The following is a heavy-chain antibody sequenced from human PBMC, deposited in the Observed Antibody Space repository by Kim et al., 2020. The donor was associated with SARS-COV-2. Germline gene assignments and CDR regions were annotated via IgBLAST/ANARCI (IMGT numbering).Heavy chain of an antibody. D-gene: IGHD3-3*01. CDR3: ARGDRTYKEVTIFGVVSYYYCMDV. CDR1: GYTFTSYD. V-gene: IGHV1-8*02. CDR2: MNPNSGNT. J-gene: IGHJ6*03. Sequence: ASVKVSCKASGYTFTSYDINWVRQATGQGLEWMGWMNPNSGNTGYAQKFQGRVTMTRNTSISTAYMELSSLRSEDTAVYYCARGDRTYKEVTIFGVVSYYYCMDVWGKGTTVTVSS.